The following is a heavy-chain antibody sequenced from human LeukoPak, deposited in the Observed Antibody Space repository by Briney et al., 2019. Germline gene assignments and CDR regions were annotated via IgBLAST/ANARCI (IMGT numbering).Heavy chain of an antibody. D-gene: IGHD1-26*01. J-gene: IGHJ5*02. Sequence: GGFLRLSCAASGFTFSSYAMSWVRQAPGKGLEWVSAISGSGGSTYYADSVKGRFTISRDNSKNTLYLQMNSLRAEDTAVYYCAKLASGSYYRAWFDPWGQGTLVTVSS. V-gene: IGHV3-23*01. CDR3: AKLASGSYYRAWFDP. CDR1: GFTFSSYA. CDR2: ISGSGGST.